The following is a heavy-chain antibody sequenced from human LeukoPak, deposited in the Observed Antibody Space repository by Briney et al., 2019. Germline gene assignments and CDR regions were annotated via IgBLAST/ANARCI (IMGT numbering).Heavy chain of an antibody. V-gene: IGHV3-49*04. CDR2: IQARGYGGAT. Sequence: GGSLRLSCSTSGFTFGDYAMTWVRQAPGKGLEWVGFIQARGYGGATKYAASVNGRFSISRDDSQSIANLQMNDLKTEDTAVYYCTRAPHPRCSSNGCYLDYWGQGTLVTVSS. D-gene: IGHD2-2*01. J-gene: IGHJ4*02. CDR1: GFTFGDYA. CDR3: TRAPHPRCSSNGCYLDY.